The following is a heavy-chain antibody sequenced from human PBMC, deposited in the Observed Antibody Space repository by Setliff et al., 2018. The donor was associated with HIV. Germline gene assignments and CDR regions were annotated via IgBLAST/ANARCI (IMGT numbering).Heavy chain of an antibody. CDR1: GFDFSGFW. Sequence: GESLKISCAASGFDFSGFWMSWARQAPGKGLEWVANIDEHGNEKYYVDSLKGRLTISRDNAKNSLYLQMNSLRAEDTAVYYCARQGSRAYYYDNVWGNYRWDAFDMWGQGTMVTVSS. CDR3: ARQGSRAYYYDNVWGNYRWDAFDM. J-gene: IGHJ3*02. CDR2: IDEHGNEK. V-gene: IGHV3-7*01. D-gene: IGHD3-16*02.